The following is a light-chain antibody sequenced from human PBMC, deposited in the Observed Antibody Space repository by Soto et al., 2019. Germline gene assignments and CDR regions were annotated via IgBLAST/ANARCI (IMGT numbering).Light chain of an antibody. CDR2: DAF. CDR1: QTISSW. CDR3: QQHQTYST. Sequence: DIQITRSPSPLSASVADKVTIACRASQTISSWLAWYQQRPGKAPELLIYDAFSLESGVPSRFSGSGSGTEFTLTISSLQPDDFATYYCQQHQTYSTFGQGTKVDIK. V-gene: IGKV1-5*01. J-gene: IGKJ1*01.